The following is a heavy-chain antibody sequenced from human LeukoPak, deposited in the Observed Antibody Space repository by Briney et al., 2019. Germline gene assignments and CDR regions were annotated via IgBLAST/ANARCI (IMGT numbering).Heavy chain of an antibody. CDR3: ARDRAGTTFYYYYYMDV. CDR1: GGSISSYY. D-gene: IGHD1-7*01. J-gene: IGHJ6*03. V-gene: IGHV4-4*07. CDR2: IYTSGST. Sequence: SETLSLTCTVSGGSISSYYWSWIRQPAGKGLEWIGRIYTSGSTNYNPSLKSRVTMSVDTSKYQFSLKLSSVTAADTAVYYCARDRAGTTFYYYYYMDVWGKGTTVTVSS.